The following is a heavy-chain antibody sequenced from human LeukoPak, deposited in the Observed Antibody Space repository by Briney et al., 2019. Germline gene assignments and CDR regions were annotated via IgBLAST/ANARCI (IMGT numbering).Heavy chain of an antibody. CDR2: ISYGVSNK. CDR3: ARDRASAESSHYDSSGLDY. CDR1: GFTFSSYA. Sequence: PGGSLRLSCAASGFTFSSYAMHWVRQAPGKGLEWVAIISYGVSNKYYADSVKGRFTISRDSSKNTLYLQMNSLRAEDTAVYYCARDRASAESSHYDSSGLDYWGQGTLVTVSS. D-gene: IGHD3-22*01. J-gene: IGHJ4*02. V-gene: IGHV3-30-3*01.